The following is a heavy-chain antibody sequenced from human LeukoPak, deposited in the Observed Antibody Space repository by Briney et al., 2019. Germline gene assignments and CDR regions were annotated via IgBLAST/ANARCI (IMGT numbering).Heavy chain of an antibody. D-gene: IGHD3-16*01. CDR1: GFTFSSYA. Sequence: PGGSLRLSCAASGFTFSSYAMTWVRQAPGKGLEWVSAIGARADTSDYADAVKGRFIISRDNSKNTLYLQMNSLRAGDTAVYYCVKRDKGTFDYWGRGTLVTVSS. V-gene: IGHV3-23*01. CDR3: VKRDKGTFDY. J-gene: IGHJ4*02. CDR2: IGARADTS.